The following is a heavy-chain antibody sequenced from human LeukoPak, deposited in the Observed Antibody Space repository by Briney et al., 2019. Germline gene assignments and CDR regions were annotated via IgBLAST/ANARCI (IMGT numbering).Heavy chain of an antibody. J-gene: IGHJ6*02. CDR3: ARVDSIIAVAGSGNGMDV. Sequence: SQTLSLTCTVSGGSISSGSYYWSWIRQPAGKGLEWIGRIYTSGSTNYNPSLKSRVTISVDTSKNQFSLKLSSVTAADTAVYYCARVDSIIAVAGSGNGMDVWGQGTTVTVSS. V-gene: IGHV4-61*02. CDR1: GGSISSGSYY. CDR2: IYTSGST. D-gene: IGHD6-19*01.